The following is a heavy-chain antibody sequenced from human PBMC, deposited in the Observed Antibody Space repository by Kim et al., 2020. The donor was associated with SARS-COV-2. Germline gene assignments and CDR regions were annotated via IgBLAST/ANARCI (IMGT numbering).Heavy chain of an antibody. Sequence: ASVKVSCKASGYTFTSYDINWVRQATGQGLEWMGRMNPNSGNTGYAQKFQGRVTMTRNTSISTAYMELSSLRSEDTAVYYCARAVWFRELLVRYYFDYWGQGTLVTVSS. CDR2: MNPNSGNT. CDR1: GYTFTSYD. D-gene: IGHD3-10*01. CDR3: ARAVWFRELLVRYYFDY. V-gene: IGHV1-8*01. J-gene: IGHJ4*02.